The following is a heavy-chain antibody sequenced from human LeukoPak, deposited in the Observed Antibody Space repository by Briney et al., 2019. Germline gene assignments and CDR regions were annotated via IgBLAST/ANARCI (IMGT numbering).Heavy chain of an antibody. CDR1: GGSFSGSY. V-gene: IGHV4-34*01. J-gene: IGHJ4*02. Sequence: SETLSLTCAVYGGSFSGSYWSWIRQPPGKGLEWIGEINHSGSTNYNPSLKSRVTISVDTSKNQFSLKLSSVTAADTAVYFCARRVGSARPVDYWGQGTLVTVSS. CDR2: INHSGST. CDR3: ARRVGSARPVDY. D-gene: IGHD1-26*01.